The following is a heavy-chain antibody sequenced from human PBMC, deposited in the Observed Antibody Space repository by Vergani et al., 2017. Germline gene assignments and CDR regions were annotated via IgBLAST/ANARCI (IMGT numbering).Heavy chain of an antibody. J-gene: IGHJ5*02. CDR3: ARGVLDSKYRHNWFGP. CDR1: GYNFTSFD. V-gene: IGHV1-8*01. Sequence: QEQLVQSGAEVRKPGASVKVSCKASGYNFTSFDINWVRLATGQGLEWMGWMNPKRGNTAYAAKFQGRITMTRDSYTDTAYMEMKSLRSEDTAIYFCARGVLDSKYRHNWFGPWGQGTVVTVSS. CDR2: MNPKRGNT. D-gene: IGHD3/OR15-3a*01.